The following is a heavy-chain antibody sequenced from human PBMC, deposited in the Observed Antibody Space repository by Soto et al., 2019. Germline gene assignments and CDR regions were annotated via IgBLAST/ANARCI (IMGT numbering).Heavy chain of an antibody. D-gene: IGHD2-15*01. CDR1: GGSFSGYY. V-gene: IGHV4-34*01. CDR2: INHSGST. CDR3: ARLDRDCSGGSCYSYWFDP. Sequence: PSETLSLTCAVYGGSFSGYYWSWIRQPPGKGLEWIGEINHSGSTNYNPSLKSRVTISVDTSKNQFSLKLSSVTAADTAVYYCARLDRDCSGGSCYSYWFDPWGQGTLVTVSS. J-gene: IGHJ5*02.